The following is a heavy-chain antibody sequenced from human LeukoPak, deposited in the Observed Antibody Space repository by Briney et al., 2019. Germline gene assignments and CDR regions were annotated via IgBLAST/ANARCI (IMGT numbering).Heavy chain of an antibody. CDR3: ARDLGYSSGPNY. J-gene: IGHJ4*02. V-gene: IGHV3-21*01. CDR2: ISSGSTYI. D-gene: IGHD6-19*01. Sequence: GGSLRLSCAASEFTFSTYSMNWVRQAPGKGLEWVSSISSGSTYIYYADSVKGRFTISRDNAKNSLYLQMNSLRAEDTAVYYCARDLGYSSGPNYWGQGTRVTVSS. CDR1: EFTFSTYS.